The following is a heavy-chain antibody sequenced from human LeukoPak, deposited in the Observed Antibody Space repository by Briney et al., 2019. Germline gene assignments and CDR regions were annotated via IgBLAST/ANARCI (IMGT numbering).Heavy chain of an antibody. CDR2: ISASGENT. Sequence: GGSLRLSCAASGFTFSNYAMSWVRQAPGKGLEWVSSISASGENTYYADSVKGRFTISRDNSKNTLYLQMNSLRAEDTAVYYCVKDKAQFLERSIRWGVFDIWGQGTMVTVSS. D-gene: IGHD3-3*01. CDR3: VKDKAQFLERSIRWGVFDI. V-gene: IGHV3-23*01. J-gene: IGHJ3*02. CDR1: GFTFSNYA.